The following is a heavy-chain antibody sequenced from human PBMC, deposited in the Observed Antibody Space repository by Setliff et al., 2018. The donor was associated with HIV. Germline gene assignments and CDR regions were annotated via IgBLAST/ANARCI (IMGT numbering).Heavy chain of an antibody. CDR3: AREERYYDGKGALDY. CDR2: INTRGGST. J-gene: IGHJ4*02. Sequence: VASVKVSCKTSGTNLLPYYMHWVRQAPGQGLEWMGVINTRGGSTSYAQKFQGRVTMTSDTSTYTVYMELSGLTSDDTAVYYCAREERYYDGKGALDYWGQGMLVTVSS. CDR1: GTNLLPYY. D-gene: IGHD3-22*01. V-gene: IGHV1-46*01.